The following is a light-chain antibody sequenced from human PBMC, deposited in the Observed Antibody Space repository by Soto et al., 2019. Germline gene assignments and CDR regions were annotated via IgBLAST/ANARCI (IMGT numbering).Light chain of an antibody. CDR1: QGISSY. J-gene: IGKJ1*01. CDR3: QQYYSYLWT. CDR2: AAS. Sequence: IQLTQSPSSLSASTGDRVTITCRASQGISSYLAWYQQKPGKAPKLLIYAASTLQSGVPSRFSGSGSGTDFTLTISCLQSEDFATYYCQQYYSYLWTFGQGTKVEIK. V-gene: IGKV1-8*01.